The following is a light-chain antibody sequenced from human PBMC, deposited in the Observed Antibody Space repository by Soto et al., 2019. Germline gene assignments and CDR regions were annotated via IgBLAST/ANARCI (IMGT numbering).Light chain of an antibody. CDR3: QQYGSSPPYT. Sequence: EIVLTQSPGILSLSPGERATLSCRASQSVSGNYLAWYQQKPGQSPRLLIYGSADRATGIPDRFSGSGSGTDFTLTISRVEPEVFAVYYCQQYGSSPPYTFGQGTKVEMK. CDR1: QSVSGNY. J-gene: IGKJ2*01. CDR2: GSA. V-gene: IGKV3-20*01.